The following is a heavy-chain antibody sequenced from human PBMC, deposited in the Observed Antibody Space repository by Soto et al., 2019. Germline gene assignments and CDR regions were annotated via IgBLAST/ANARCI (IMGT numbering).Heavy chain of an antibody. D-gene: IGHD6-13*01. CDR2: IIPIFGTA. V-gene: IGHV1-69*06. CDR3: ARDLGYYSSSWYQLRGMDV. CDR1: GGTFSSYA. Sequence: QVQLVQSGAEVKKPGSSVKVSCTASGGTFSSYAISWVRQAPGQGLEWMGGIIPIFGTANYAQKFQGRVTITADKSTSTAYMERSSLRSEDTAVYYCARDLGYYSSSWYQLRGMDVWGQGTTVTVSS. J-gene: IGHJ6*02.